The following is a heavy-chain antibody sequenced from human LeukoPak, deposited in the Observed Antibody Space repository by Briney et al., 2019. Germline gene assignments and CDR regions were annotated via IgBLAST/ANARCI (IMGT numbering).Heavy chain of an antibody. CDR2: IKQDGSEK. D-gene: IGHD6-6*01. J-gene: IGHJ4*02. Sequence: PGGSLRLSCAASGFTFSSYWMSWVRQAPGKGLEWVANIKQDGSEKYYVDSVKGRFTISRDNAKNSLYLQVNSLRAEDTAVCYCARTRGYSSSPIRTPCFDYWGQGTLVTVSS. V-gene: IGHV3-7*01. CDR3: ARTRGYSSSPIRTPCFDY. CDR1: GFTFSSYW.